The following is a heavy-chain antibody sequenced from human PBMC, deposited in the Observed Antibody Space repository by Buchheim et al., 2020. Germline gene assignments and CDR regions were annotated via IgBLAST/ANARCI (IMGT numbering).Heavy chain of an antibody. CDR2: IYYSGST. J-gene: IGHJ4*02. CDR1: GGSISSYY. Sequence: QVQLQESGPGLVKPSETLSLTCTVSGGSISSYYWSWIRQPPGKGLEWIGYIYYSGSTNYNPSLKSRVTISVDTSENQFSLKLSSVTAADTAVYYCAGGGYSYGIDYWGQGTL. D-gene: IGHD5-18*01. CDR3: AGGGYSYGIDY. V-gene: IGHV4-59*01.